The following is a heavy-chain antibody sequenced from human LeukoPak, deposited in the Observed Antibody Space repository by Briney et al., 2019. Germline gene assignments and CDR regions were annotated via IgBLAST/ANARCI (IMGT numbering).Heavy chain of an antibody. CDR3: ARGVAAAGIRLSGWFDP. Sequence: PGGSLRLSCAASEFTFSGYWMNWVRQAPGKGPEWVANINQDGSEKHYVDSVKGRFTISRDNAKNSLFLQMNSLRAEDTAVYYCARGVAAAGIRLSGWFDPWGQGTLVTVSS. CDR2: INQDGSEK. D-gene: IGHD6-13*01. V-gene: IGHV3-7*01. CDR1: EFTFSGYW. J-gene: IGHJ5*02.